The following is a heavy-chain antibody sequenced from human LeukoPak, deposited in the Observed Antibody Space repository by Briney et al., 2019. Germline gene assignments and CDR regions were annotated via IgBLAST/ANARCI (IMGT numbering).Heavy chain of an antibody. Sequence: RASVKVSCKASGYTFTSYAMNWVRQAPGQGLEWMGWINTNTGNPTYAQGFTGRFVFSLDTSVSTAYLQISSLKAEDTAVYYCARVSSSWYVGWFDPWGQGTLVTVSS. J-gene: IGHJ5*02. V-gene: IGHV7-4-1*02. D-gene: IGHD6-13*01. CDR3: ARVSSSWYVGWFDP. CDR1: GYTFTSYA. CDR2: INTNTGNP.